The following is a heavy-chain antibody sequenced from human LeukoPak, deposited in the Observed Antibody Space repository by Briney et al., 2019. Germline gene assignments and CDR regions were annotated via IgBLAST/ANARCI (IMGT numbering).Heavy chain of an antibody. Sequence: GXSLKISCKGSGSSFTSHWIVWVRQMPGKGLEWMGIIYPSDSDTKYSPSFQGQVTISADKSISTAYLQWSSLKASDTAMYYCARTDCSSTSCYLFDYWGQGTLVTVSS. J-gene: IGHJ4*02. CDR2: IYPSDSDT. D-gene: IGHD2-2*01. CDR1: GSSFTSHW. V-gene: IGHV5-51*01. CDR3: ARTDCSSTSCYLFDY.